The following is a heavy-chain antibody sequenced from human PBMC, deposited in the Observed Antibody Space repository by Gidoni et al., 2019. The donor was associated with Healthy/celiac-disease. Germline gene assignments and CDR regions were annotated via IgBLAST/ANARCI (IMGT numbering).Heavy chain of an antibody. Sequence: QVQLVPSGDEGTKHGLQVKVSCKASGDTFTGYYMHWVRQAPGQGLEWIGWINPNSGSANYAQKFQGMVTMTRDTSISTAYMELSRLRSDDAAVYYCAREKRYSSSWYGDYWGQGTLVTVSS. CDR1: GDTFTGYY. J-gene: IGHJ4*02. V-gene: IGHV1-2*02. CDR3: AREKRYSSSWYGDY. D-gene: IGHD6-13*01. CDR2: INPNSGSA.